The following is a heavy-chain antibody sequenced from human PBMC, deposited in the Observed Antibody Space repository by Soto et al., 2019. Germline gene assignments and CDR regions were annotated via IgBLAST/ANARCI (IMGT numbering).Heavy chain of an antibody. V-gene: IGHV1-18*01. J-gene: IGHJ3*02. CDR3: ARDREIVVVEDAFDI. CDR2: ISAYNGNT. Sequence: ASVKVSCKASGYTFTSYGISWVRQAPGQGLEWMGWISAYNGNTNYAQKLQGRVTMTTDTSTGTAYMELRSLRSDDTAVYYCARDREIVVVEDAFDIWGQGTMVTVSS. D-gene: IGHD3-22*01. CDR1: GYTFTSYG.